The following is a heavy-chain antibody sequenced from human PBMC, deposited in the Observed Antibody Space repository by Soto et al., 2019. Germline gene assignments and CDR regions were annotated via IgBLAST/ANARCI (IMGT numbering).Heavy chain of an antibody. J-gene: IGHJ3*02. CDR3: ARERVLRYFDWFSDSFDI. V-gene: IGHV1-46*03. D-gene: IGHD3-9*01. Sequence: ASVKVSCKASGYTFTSYYMHWVRQAPGQGLEWMGIINPSGGSTSYAQKFQGRVTMTRDTSTSTVYMELSSLRSEDTAVYYCARERVLRYFDWFSDSFDIWGQGIMVTVSS. CDR2: INPSGGST. CDR1: GYTFTSYY.